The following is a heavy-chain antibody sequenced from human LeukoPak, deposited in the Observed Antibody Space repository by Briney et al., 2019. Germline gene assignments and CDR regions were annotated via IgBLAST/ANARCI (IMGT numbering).Heavy chain of an antibody. V-gene: IGHV3-74*01. CDR3: VRDYQFIQEV. Sequence: PGGSLRLSCAASGNYWMHWVRQAPGKGLVWVSHINSDGSWTSYADSVKGRFTISRDNAKNALYLQMDILRVEDTALYFCVRDYQFIQEVWGQGTTVTVSS. CDR2: INSDGSWT. J-gene: IGHJ6*02. CDR1: GNYW. D-gene: IGHD2-2*01.